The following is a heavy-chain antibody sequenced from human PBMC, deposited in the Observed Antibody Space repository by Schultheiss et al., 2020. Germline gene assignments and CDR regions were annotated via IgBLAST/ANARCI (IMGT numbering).Heavy chain of an antibody. D-gene: IGHD6-13*01. J-gene: IGHJ4*02. V-gene: IGHV3-33*08. Sequence: GGSLRLSCAASRFTFSMYGMHWVRQAPGKGLEWVAVIWYDGSNKYYADSVKGRFTISRDNSKNTLYLQMNSLRAEDTAVYYCARDSGTLGIAAAGTPYWGQGTLVTISS. CDR2: IWYDGSNK. CDR1: RFTFSMYG. CDR3: ARDSGTLGIAAAGTPY.